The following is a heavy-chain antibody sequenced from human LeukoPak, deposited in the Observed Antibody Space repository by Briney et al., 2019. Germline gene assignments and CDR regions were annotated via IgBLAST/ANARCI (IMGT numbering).Heavy chain of an antibody. CDR3: ARSAIFGVVNWFDP. CDR2: MNPNSGNT. Sequence: VASVKVSCKASGYTFTSYDINWVRQATGQGLEWMGWMNPNSGNTGYAQKFQGRVTITRNTSISTAYMELSSLRSEDTAVYYCARSAIFGVVNWFDPWGQGTLVTVSS. V-gene: IGHV1-8*03. J-gene: IGHJ5*02. CDR1: GYTFTSYD. D-gene: IGHD3-3*01.